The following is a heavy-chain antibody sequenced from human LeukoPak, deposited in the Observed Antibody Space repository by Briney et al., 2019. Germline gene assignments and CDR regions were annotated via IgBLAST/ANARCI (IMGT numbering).Heavy chain of an antibody. CDR3: ARAGGPYSNSDY. J-gene: IGHJ4*01. CDR2: IYPGDSET. Sequence: GESLKISCKGSGYSYPTYWIGWVRQIPGRGLGWMGIIYPGDSETRYSPSFQGQVTISVDKSISTAYLQWSSLKASDTAMYYCARAGGPYSNSDYWGQGALVTVSS. D-gene: IGHD6-13*01. CDR1: GYSYPTYW. V-gene: IGHV5-51*01.